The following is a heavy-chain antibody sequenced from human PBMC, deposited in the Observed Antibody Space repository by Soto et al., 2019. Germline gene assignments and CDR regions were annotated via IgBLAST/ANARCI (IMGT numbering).Heavy chain of an antibody. CDR1: GYTFTCYC. CDR2: ISGYNGDA. V-gene: IGHV1-18*01. Sequence: ASVKASCKASGYTFTCYCISWVQQAPGQGLEWMGWISGYNGDANYAQSFQGRVSMTIDTSTTTAYMELRTLTPDDTAVYYCAKNGQPPYYYYGLDVWGKGTTVTVSS. D-gene: IGHD2-8*01. J-gene: IGHJ6*04. CDR3: AKNGQPPYYYYGLDV.